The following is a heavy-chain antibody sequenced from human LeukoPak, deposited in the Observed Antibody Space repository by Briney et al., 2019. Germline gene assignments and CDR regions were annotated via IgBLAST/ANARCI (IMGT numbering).Heavy chain of an antibody. CDR3: AREGGTRHTFDI. CDR2: INHSGST. V-gene: IGHV4-34*01. Sequence: GSLRLSCAASRFTFSSYEMNWVRQAPGKGLEWIGEINHSGSTNYNPSLKSRVTISVDTSKNQFSLKLSSVTAADTAVYYCAREGGTRHTFDIWGQGTMVTVSS. D-gene: IGHD1/OR15-1a*01. CDR1: RFTFSSYE. J-gene: IGHJ3*02.